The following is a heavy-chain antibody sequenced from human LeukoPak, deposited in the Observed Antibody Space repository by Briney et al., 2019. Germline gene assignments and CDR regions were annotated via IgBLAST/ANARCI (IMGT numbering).Heavy chain of an antibody. D-gene: IGHD3-22*01. CDR2: IIPILGIA. V-gene: IGHV1-69*04. CDR3: ATHYYDSSGYLIPY. Sequence: SVKVSFKASGGSFSSYAISWVRQAPGQGVEWRGRIIPILGIANYAQKFQGRVTITRNTSISTAYMELSSLRSEDTAVYYCATHYYDSSGYLIPYWGQGPLVTVSS. J-gene: IGHJ4*02. CDR1: GGSFSSYA.